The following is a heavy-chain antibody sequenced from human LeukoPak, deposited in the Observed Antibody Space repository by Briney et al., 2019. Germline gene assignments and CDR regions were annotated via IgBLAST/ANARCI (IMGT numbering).Heavy chain of an antibody. D-gene: IGHD6-13*01. V-gene: IGHV3-11*04. Sequence: LSLTCTVSGGSISSSSYYWGWIRQPPGKGLEWVSAISGSGGSTYYADSVKGRFTISRDNAKNSLYLQMNSLRAEDAAVYYCARDLGSSSWPSYYYYYYMDVWGKGTTVTVSS. CDR1: GGSISSSS. J-gene: IGHJ6*03. CDR3: ARDLGSSSWPSYYYYYYMDV. CDR2: ISGSGGST.